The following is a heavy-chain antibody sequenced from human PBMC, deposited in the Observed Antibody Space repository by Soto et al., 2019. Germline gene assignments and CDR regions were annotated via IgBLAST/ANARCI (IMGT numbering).Heavy chain of an antibody. D-gene: IGHD3-10*01. CDR2: INPDGSST. CDR1: GLTFTNYW. J-gene: IGHJ4*02. CDR3: TTLTSY. Sequence: GGSLRLSCVVSGLTFTNYWMHWVRQAPGKGLVWISRINPDGSSTTYAESVEGRFTISRDNTKNTLYLQMNSLRSEDTAMYYCTTLTSYWGQGTLVTVSS. V-gene: IGHV3-74*01.